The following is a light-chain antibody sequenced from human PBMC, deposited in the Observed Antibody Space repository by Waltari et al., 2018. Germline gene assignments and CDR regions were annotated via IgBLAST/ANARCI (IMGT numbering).Light chain of an antibody. Sequence: QSVLTQPPPLYVAPGPRVTLSCPRSSHNMGAPYDVPRYQQHPGKAPTLLISANNNRPSGVPDRFSGSKSGTSASLAITGLQAEDEGDYFCQSYDLSLSGRVFGGGTKLTVL. CDR2: ANN. V-gene: IGLV1-40*01. CDR1: SHNMGAPYD. CDR3: QSYDLSLSGRV. J-gene: IGLJ3*02.